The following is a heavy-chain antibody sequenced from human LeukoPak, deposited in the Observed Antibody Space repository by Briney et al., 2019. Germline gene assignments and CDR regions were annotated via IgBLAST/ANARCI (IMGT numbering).Heavy chain of an antibody. J-gene: IGHJ4*02. Sequence: GGSLRLSCAASGFTVSTNYMSWVRQAPGKGLEWVSLIYSGGGTYYADSVKGRFTISRDNSRNTLSLQMNSLRVDDTAVYYCARGFRSVTTWGYFDYWGQGALATVSS. V-gene: IGHV3-66*01. D-gene: IGHD4-17*01. CDR3: ARGFRSVTTWGYFDY. CDR2: IYSGGGT. CDR1: GFTVSTNY.